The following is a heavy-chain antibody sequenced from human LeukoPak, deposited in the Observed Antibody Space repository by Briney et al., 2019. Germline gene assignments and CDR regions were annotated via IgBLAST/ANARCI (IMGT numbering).Heavy chain of an antibody. J-gene: IGHJ4*02. CDR3: ARGQDYYGSGSLFDY. V-gene: IGHV4-61*01. CDR1: GGSVSSGSYY. D-gene: IGHD3-10*01. CDR2: IYYSGST. Sequence: TSETLSLTCTVSGGSVSSGSYYWSWIRQPPGKGLEWIGYIYYSGSTNYNPSLKSRVTVSVDTSKNQFSLKLSSVTAADTAVYYCARGQDYYGSGSLFDYWGQGTLVTVSS.